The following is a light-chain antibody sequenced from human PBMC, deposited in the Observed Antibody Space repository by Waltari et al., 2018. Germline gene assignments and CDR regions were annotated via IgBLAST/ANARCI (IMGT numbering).Light chain of an antibody. J-gene: IGKJ1*01. CDR3: HHYNNWWP. CDR2: GVS. V-gene: IGKV3D-15*01. Sequence: ETVLTQSQATLSVSPGVRVTLSCKASQSVSTNLAWYQQKPGQAPRLLIYGVSTRATGIPGRFSGSGSVTEFTLTINTLQSEDFAVYYCHHYNNWWPFGQGTKVEIK. CDR1: QSVSTN.